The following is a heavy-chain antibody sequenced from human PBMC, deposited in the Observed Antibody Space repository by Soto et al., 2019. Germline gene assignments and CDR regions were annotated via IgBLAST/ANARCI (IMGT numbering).Heavy chain of an antibody. CDR3: ARGPTQCPWLFDY. D-gene: IGHD6-19*01. CDR2: IWYDGSNK. CDR1: GFTFSSYG. V-gene: IGHV3-33*01. Sequence: PGGSLRLSCAASGFTFSSYGMHWVRQAPGKGLEWVAVIWYDGSNKYYADSVKGRFTISRDNSKNTLYLQMNSLRAEDTAVYYCARGPTQCPWLFDYWGQGTLVTVSS. J-gene: IGHJ4*02.